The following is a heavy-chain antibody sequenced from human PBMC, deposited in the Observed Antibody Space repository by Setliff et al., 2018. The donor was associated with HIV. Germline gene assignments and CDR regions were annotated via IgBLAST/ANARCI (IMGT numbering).Heavy chain of an antibody. CDR1: GGSISSYY. V-gene: IGHV4-59*01. Sequence: PSETLSLTCTVSGGSISSYYWSWIRQPPGKGLEWIGYIYYSGSTNYNPSLKSRVTISVDTSKNQFSLKLSSVTAADTAVYYCARERGASGGERTIFGVVNYFDYWGQGTLVTVSS. CDR2: IYYSGST. CDR3: ARERGASGGERTIFGVVNYFDY. J-gene: IGHJ4*02. D-gene: IGHD3-3*01.